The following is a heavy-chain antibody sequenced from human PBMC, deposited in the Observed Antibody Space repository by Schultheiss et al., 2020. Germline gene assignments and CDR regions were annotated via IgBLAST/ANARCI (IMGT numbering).Heavy chain of an antibody. CDR2: IYYSGST. V-gene: IGHV4-31*03. Sequence: TLSLTCTVSGGSISSGGYYWSWIRQHPGKGLEWLGYIYYSGSTYYKPSLKSRVTISVDTSKNQFSLKLSSVTAADTAVYYCAGDSRDYDFWSGYYGFFYYYGMDVWGQGTTGTCS. D-gene: IGHD3-3*01. CDR3: AGDSRDYDFWSGYYGFFYYYGMDV. CDR1: GGSISSGGYY. J-gene: IGHJ6*02.